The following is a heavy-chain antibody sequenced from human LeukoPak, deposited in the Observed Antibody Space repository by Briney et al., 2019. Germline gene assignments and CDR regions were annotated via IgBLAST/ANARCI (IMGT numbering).Heavy chain of an antibody. D-gene: IGHD5-24*01. V-gene: IGHV1-18*01. Sequence: ASVKVSCEASGYIFINYGITWVRQARGQGLEWMGWISPYNGNADYAQKLQGRVTMTTDTSTTTAYMELRSLRSDDTAVYYCARGWLQPYWYFDLWGRGTLVTVSS. CDR2: ISPYNGNA. CDR3: ARGWLQPYWYFDL. J-gene: IGHJ2*01. CDR1: GYIFINYG.